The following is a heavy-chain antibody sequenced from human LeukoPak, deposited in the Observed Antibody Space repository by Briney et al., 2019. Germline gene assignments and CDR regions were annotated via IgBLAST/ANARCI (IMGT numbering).Heavy chain of an antibody. J-gene: IGHJ6*02. CDR1: GFTFSSYS. CDR3: ARALVLLWFGEEDYGMDV. D-gene: IGHD3-10*01. V-gene: IGHV3-21*01. Sequence: GGSLRLSCAASGFTFSSYSMNWVRQAPGKGLEWVSSISSSSSYIYYADSVKGRLTISRDNAKNSPYLQMNSLRAEDTAVYYCARALVLLWFGEEDYGMDVWGQGTTVTVSS. CDR2: ISSSSSYI.